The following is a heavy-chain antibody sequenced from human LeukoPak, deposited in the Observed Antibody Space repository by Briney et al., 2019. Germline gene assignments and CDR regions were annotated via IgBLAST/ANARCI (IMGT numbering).Heavy chain of an antibody. V-gene: IGHV4-59*01. CDR1: GGSISSYY. J-gene: IGHJ4*02. Sequence: SETLSLTCTVSGGSISSYYWSWIRQPPGKGLEWIGYIYYSGSTNYNPSLKSRATISVDTSKNQFSLNLSSVTAADTAVYYCARHSYHKGCFANGAQEPLVPVPS. D-gene: IGHD2-2*01. CDR2: IYYSGST. CDR3: ARHSYHKGCFAN.